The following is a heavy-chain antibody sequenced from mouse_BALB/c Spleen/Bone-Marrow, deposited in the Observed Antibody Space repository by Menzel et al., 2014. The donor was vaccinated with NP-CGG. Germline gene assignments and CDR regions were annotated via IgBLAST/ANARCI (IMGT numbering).Heavy chain of an antibody. V-gene: IGHV1S81*02. CDR2: INPSNGGT. J-gene: IGHJ3*01. Sequence: VQLQQSGAELVKPGASVKLSCKASGYTFTSYYMYWVKQRPGQGLEWIGEINPSNGGTSFNEKFKSKATLTVDKSSSTAYMQLSSLTSEDSAVYYCTSEGDSPFAYWGQGTLVTVSA. CDR3: TSEGDSPFAY. D-gene: IGHD2-13*01. CDR1: GYTFTSYY.